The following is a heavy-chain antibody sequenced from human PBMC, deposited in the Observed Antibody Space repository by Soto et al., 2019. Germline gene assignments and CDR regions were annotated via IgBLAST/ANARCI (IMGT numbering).Heavy chain of an antibody. CDR2: IYPGDSDT. Sequence: GESLKISCKGSGYKFTNYWIGWVRQMPGKGLEWMGIIYPGDSDTRYSPSFQGQVTISADKSISTAYLQWSSLKASDTAMYYCARLPYYYDSSGYHHAFDIWGQGTMVTVSS. CDR1: GYKFTNYW. V-gene: IGHV5-51*01. J-gene: IGHJ3*02. D-gene: IGHD3-22*01. CDR3: ARLPYYYDSSGYHHAFDI.